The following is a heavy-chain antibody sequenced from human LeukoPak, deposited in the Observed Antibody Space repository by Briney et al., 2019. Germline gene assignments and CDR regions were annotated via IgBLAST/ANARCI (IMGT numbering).Heavy chain of an antibody. J-gene: IGHJ3*02. CDR1: GGSISSGGYY. D-gene: IGHD1-26*01. CDR2: IYYSGST. V-gene: IGHV4-31*03. Sequence: PSETLSLTCTVSGGSISSGGYYWSWIRQHPGKGLEWIGYIYYSGSTYYNPSLKSRVTISVGTSKNQFSLKLSSVTAADTAVYYCARDQGQWELGMDIWGQGTMVTVSS. CDR3: ARDQGQWELGMDI.